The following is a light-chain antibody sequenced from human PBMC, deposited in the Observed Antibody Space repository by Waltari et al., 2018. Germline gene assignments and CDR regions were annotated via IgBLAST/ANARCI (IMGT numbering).Light chain of an antibody. CDR3: QHYVSLPAT. J-gene: IGKJ1*01. Sequence: EIVLTQSPGTLSLSPGERATLSCRASQSVSRTLAWYQQKPGQAPRLLIYGASTTATGIPERFSGGGSGTDFSLTISRLEPEDFAVYYCQHYVSLPATFGQGTKVEIK. CDR2: GAS. V-gene: IGKV3-20*01. CDR1: QSVSRT.